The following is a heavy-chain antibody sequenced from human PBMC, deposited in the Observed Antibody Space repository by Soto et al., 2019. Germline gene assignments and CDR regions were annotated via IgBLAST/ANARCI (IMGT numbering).Heavy chain of an antibody. CDR2: INPSGGST. CDR3: ARTLGATVTETGARDY. J-gene: IGHJ4*02. Sequence: QVQLVQSGAEVKKPGASVKVSCKASGYTFTSYYMHWVRQAPGQGLEWMGIINPSGGSTSYAQKFQGRVTLARDTSTSTVYMELSSLRSADTAVYYCARTLGATVTETGARDYWGQGTLVTVSS. CDR1: GYTFTSYY. D-gene: IGHD4-17*01. V-gene: IGHV1-46*01.